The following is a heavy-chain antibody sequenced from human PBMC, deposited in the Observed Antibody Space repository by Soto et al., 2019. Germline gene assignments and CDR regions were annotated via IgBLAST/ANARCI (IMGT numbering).Heavy chain of an antibody. CDR2: IWPGDSDT. CDR1: GYSFTSHW. D-gene: IGHD4-17*01. CDR3: ARQPLNDYGDYAALDY. J-gene: IGHJ4*02. Sequence: GESLKISCKGSGYSFTSHWIGWVRQRPGKGLEWMGIIWPGDSDTRYSPSFKGQVTFSADKSSSTAYLQWSSLQASDTAMYYCARQPLNDYGDYAALDYWRQGTLVTVSS. V-gene: IGHV5-51*01.